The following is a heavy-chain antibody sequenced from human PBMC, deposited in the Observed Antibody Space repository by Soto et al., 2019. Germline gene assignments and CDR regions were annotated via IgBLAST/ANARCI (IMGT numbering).Heavy chain of an antibody. CDR2: IYPGDSNS. J-gene: IGHJ4*02. V-gene: IGHV5-51*01. Sequence: GESLKISCKGSGYSFTSYWIDWVRQMPGKGLEWMGTIYPGDSNSRYSPSFQGQVTFSADKSITTVYLQWSSLKASDTAMYYCARLGPSTIDYWGQGTLVTV. CDR1: GYSFTSYW. CDR3: ARLGPSTIDY.